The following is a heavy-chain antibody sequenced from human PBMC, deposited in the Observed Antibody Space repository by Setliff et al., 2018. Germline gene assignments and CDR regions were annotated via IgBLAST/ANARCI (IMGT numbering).Heavy chain of an antibody. CDR2: ISSTITST. CDR1: GFTFSSSA. J-gene: IGHJ3*02. D-gene: IGHD4-17*01. CDR3: TTTGLRDAFVI. V-gene: IGHV3-23*01. Sequence: GGSLRLSCAASGFTFSSSAMAWVRQAPGKGLEWVSSISSTITSTYYDDSVKGRFTISKDNSKNTLDLQMNSLKTEDTAVYYCTTTGLRDAFVIWGQGTMVTVSS.